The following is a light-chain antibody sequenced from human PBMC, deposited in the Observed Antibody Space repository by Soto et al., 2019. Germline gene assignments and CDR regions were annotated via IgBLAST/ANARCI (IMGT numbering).Light chain of an antibody. Sequence: QSALTQPPSVSGAPRQRVTISCTGSSSNIGAGYDVHWYQQLPGTAPKLLIYGNSNRPSGVPDRFSGSKSGTSASLAITGLQAEDEADYYCQSYDSSLSAFYDFGTGTKVTVL. CDR3: QSYDSSLSAFYD. CDR1: SSNIGAGYD. V-gene: IGLV1-40*01. CDR2: GNS. J-gene: IGLJ1*01.